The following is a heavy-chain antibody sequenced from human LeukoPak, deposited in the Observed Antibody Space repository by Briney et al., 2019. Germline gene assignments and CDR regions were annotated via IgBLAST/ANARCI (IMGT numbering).Heavy chain of an antibody. V-gene: IGHV3-21*01. CDR1: GFTFSRHS. CDR2: ISSSSIYI. CDR3: ARDSGYYDSSGYYYNFDY. J-gene: IGHJ4*02. Sequence: GGSLRLSCAASGFTFSRHSMNWVRQAPGKGLEWVSSISSSSIYIYYADSVKGRFTISRDNAKNSLYLQMNSLRAEDTAVYYCARDSGYYDSSGYYYNFDYWGQGTLVTVSS. D-gene: IGHD3-22*01.